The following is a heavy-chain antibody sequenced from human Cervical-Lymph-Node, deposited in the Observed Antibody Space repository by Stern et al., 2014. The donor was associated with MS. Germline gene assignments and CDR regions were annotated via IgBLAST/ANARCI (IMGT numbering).Heavy chain of an antibody. CDR1: GGSISSYY. D-gene: IGHD3-3*01. CDR2: AYYRGTP. V-gene: IGHV4-59*08. CDR3: AGSGTYYPDY. J-gene: IGHJ4*02. Sequence: QVQLVESGPGLVKPSETLSLTCSVSGGSISSYYWNWIRQPPGKGLEWIANAYYRGTPNYNPPQKSRFTILLDPSRKKIPLKLTSVTAADTAVYYCAGSGTYYPDYWGQGILVTVSS.